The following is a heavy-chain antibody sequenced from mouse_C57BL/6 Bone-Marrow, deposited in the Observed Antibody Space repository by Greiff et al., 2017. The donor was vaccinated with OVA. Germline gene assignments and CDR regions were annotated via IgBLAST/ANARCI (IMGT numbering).Heavy chain of an antibody. CDR2: IDPETGGT. V-gene: IGHV1-15*01. CDR1: GYTFTDYE. Sequence: VQLQQSGAELVRPGASVTLSCKASGYTFTDYEMHWVKQTPVHGLEWIGAIDPETGGTAYNQKVKGKAILTADKSSSTAYMELRSLTSEDSAVYYCTGSSRHYWGQGTTLTVSS. CDR3: TGSSRHY. J-gene: IGHJ2*01.